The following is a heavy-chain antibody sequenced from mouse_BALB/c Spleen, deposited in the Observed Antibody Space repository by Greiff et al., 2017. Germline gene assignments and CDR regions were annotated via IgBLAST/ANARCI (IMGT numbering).Heavy chain of an antibody. CDR2: INPSTGYT. V-gene: IGHV1-7*01. CDR3: ARRGPTTPFDY. CDR1: GYTFTSYW. Sequence: QVQLQQSGAELAKPGASVKMSCKASGYTFTSYWMHWVKQRPGQGLEWIGYINPSTGYTEYNQKFKDKATLTADKSSSTAYMQLSSLTSEDSAVYYCARRGPTTPFDYWGQGTTLTVSS. D-gene: IGHD3-3*01. J-gene: IGHJ2*01.